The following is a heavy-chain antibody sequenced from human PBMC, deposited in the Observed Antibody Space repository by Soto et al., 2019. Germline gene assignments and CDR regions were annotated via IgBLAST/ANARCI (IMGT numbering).Heavy chain of an antibody. CDR2: MNPNSGNT. CDR1: GYTFTSYD. CDR3: ARARRLAARRYVSAHNWFKP. D-gene: IGHD6-6*01. V-gene: IGHV1-8*01. J-gene: IGHJ5*02. Sequence: ASVKVSCKASGYTFTSYDNNWVRQATGQGLEWMRWMNPNSGNTGYAQKFQGRVTMTRNTSISTAYMELSSLRSEDTAVYCCARARRLAARRYVSAHNWFKPWRQLTLVTFSS.